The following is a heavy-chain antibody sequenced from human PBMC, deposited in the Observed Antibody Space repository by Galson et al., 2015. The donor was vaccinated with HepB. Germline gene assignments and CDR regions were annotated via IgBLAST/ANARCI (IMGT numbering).Heavy chain of an antibody. CDR3: ARERRGGYYEHYGMDV. Sequence: SLRLSCAASGFTFSSYWMHWVRQAPGKGLVWVSRINSDGSSTSYADSVKGRFTISRDNAKNTLYLRMNSLRAEDTAVYYCARERRGGYYEHYGMDVWGQGTTVTVSS. CDR2: INSDGSST. D-gene: IGHD3-10*01. J-gene: IGHJ6*02. CDR1: GFTFSSYW. V-gene: IGHV3-74*01.